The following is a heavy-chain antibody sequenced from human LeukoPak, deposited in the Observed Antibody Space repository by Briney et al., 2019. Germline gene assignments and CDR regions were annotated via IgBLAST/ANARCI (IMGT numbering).Heavy chain of an antibody. V-gene: IGHV3-23*01. D-gene: IGHD6-19*01. CDR3: AKDARRTSGWYFSDY. CDR2: ISDSGSIT. CDR1: GFAFSSQA. Sequence: PGGSLRLSCAASGFAFSSQAMGWVRQAPGKGLEWVSVISDSGSITYYADSVKGRFTISRDNSKNTLFLQMNSLRVEDTAVYYCAKDARRTSGWYFSDYWGQGTLVTVSS. J-gene: IGHJ4*02.